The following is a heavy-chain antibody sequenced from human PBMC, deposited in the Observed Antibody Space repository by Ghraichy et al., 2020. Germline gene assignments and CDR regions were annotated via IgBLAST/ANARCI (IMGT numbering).Heavy chain of an antibody. Sequence: GGSLRLSCATSGFTFSNYAMHWVRQAPGKGLEWVAVISYDATSEYYYGTKTYYADSVKGRFTISRDNSKKTLYLQMNSLRAEDAAVYYCFRGAYCSTSSCPVPYYGMDVWGQGTTVTVSS. CDR2: ISYDATSEYYYGTKT. V-gene: IGHV3-30*03. J-gene: IGHJ6*02. D-gene: IGHD2-2*01. CDR1: GFTFSNYA. CDR3: FRGAYCSTSSCPVPYYGMDV.